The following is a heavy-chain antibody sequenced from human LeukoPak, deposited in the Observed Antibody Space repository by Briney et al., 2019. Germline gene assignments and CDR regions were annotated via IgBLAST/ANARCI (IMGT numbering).Heavy chain of an antibody. Sequence: GGSLRLSCALSGLRFSSYPMQCVRQAPGRGVEWVAVITYDASNKYYADSVNGRFTISRDNSKNTMSLQMNSLRAEDTAVYYCARARTTVNPVDAFDIWGQGTMVTVSS. CDR2: ITYDASNK. CDR3: ARARTTVNPVDAFDI. V-gene: IGHV3-30-3*01. D-gene: IGHD4-17*01. CDR1: GLRFSSYP. J-gene: IGHJ3*02.